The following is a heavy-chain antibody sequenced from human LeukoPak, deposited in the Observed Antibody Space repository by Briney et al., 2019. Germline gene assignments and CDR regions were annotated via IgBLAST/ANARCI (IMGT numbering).Heavy chain of an antibody. J-gene: IGHJ5*02. CDR3: AKEGTPQVSTWYDL. D-gene: IGHD3-10*01. CDR2: ISYEGGTQ. Sequence: PGGSLRLSCAASGFTFSSSGMHWVRQAPGKGQEWVAVISYEGGTQHYADSVKGRFIISRDNPRNTLYLQMNILRTEDTAVYYCAKEGTPQVSTWYDLWGQGTQVIVSS. CDR1: GFTFSSSG. V-gene: IGHV3-30*18.